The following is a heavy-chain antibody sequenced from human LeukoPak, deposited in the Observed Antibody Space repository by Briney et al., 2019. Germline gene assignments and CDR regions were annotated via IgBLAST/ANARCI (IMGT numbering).Heavy chain of an antibody. CDR1: GDSISGYY. V-gene: IGHV4-59*12. D-gene: IGHD4-17*01. Sequence: SETLSLTCTGSGDSISGYYWSWIRQPPGKGLEWIGHIYYFGSTNYNPSLKSRVTISVDTSKNQFSLKLSSVTAADTAVYYCARELLIDHRIDYEGWGHRTTVS. CDR3: ARELLIDHRIDYEG. J-gene: IGHJ6*01. CDR2: IYYFGST.